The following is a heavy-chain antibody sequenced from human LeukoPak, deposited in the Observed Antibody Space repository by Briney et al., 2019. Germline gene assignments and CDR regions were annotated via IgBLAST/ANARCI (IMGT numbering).Heavy chain of an antibody. CDR2: IRYDGSNK. CDR3: ALLGGGATFDAFDI. CDR1: GFTFSSYG. V-gene: IGHV3-30*02. D-gene: IGHD1-26*01. Sequence: PGGSLRLSCAASGFTFSSYGMHWVRQAPAKGLEWVAFIRYDGSNKYYADSVKGRFTISRDNSKNTLYLQMNSLRAEDTAVYCCALLGGGATFDAFDIWGQGTMVTVSS. J-gene: IGHJ3*02.